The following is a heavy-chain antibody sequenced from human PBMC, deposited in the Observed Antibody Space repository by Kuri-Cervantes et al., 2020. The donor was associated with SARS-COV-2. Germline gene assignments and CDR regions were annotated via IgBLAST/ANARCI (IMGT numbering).Heavy chain of an antibody. CDR2: IKEDGSEE. D-gene: IGHD6-13*01. V-gene: IGHV3-7*05. Sequence: GESLKISCSASGFTFSSYAMHWVRQAPGKGLEWVASIKEDGSEEYYVDSLKGRFTISRDNAKGSLYLHMNSLRAEDTAVYYCAKCSPYSSSGRPVPFDIWDQGTMVTVSS. CDR1: GFTFSSYA. J-gene: IGHJ3*02. CDR3: AKCSPYSSSGRPVPFDI.